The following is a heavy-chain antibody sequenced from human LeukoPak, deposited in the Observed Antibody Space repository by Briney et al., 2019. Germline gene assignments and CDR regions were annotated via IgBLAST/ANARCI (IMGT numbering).Heavy chain of an antibody. Sequence: PGRTLSLSCAASVFTFSGSDIHWVPEASGAGLEWCGHIRRETSIYATAGAASVKGRFTFSRHDSKNTAYIQMNSLKTEDTAVYYCTRHNYDRSGYGAFDIWGQRTMVTVSS. D-gene: IGHD3-22*01. CDR1: VFTFSGSD. CDR3: TRHNYDRSGYGAFDI. J-gene: IGHJ3*02. CDR2: IRRETSIYAT. V-gene: IGHV3-73*01.